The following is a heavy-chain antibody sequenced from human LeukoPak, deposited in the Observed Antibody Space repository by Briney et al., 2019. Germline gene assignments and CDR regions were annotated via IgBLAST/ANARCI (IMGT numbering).Heavy chain of an antibody. D-gene: IGHD3-22*01. CDR3: ASYYYDTTGFDSFDI. V-gene: IGHV1-2*06. J-gene: IGHJ3*02. CDR2: INPNGGGT. CDR1: GYTFTNYY. Sequence: ASVKVSCKASGYTFTNYYMHWVRQTPGQGLEWMGRINPNGGGTNYAQKFRGRVTMTRDTSITTAYMELNRLRSDDTAMYYCASYYYDTTGFDSFDIWGQGTMVTVSS.